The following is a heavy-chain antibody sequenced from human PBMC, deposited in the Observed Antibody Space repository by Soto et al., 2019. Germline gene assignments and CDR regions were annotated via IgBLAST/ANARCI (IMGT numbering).Heavy chain of an antibody. Sequence: QVQLVESGGGVVQPGRSLRLSCAASGFTFSTYGMHWVRQAPGKGLEWVAVISYDGSKKYYADSVKGRFTISRDNSKNTMYLEMNGLRAKDTAVYYCAKFTYYASSFPYWGQGTLVTVSS. D-gene: IGHD3-22*01. CDR2: ISYDGSKK. CDR1: GFTFSTYG. J-gene: IGHJ4*02. V-gene: IGHV3-30*18. CDR3: AKFTYYASSFPY.